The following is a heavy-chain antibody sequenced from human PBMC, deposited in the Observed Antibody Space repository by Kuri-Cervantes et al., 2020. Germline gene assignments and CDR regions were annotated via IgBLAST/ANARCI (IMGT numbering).Heavy chain of an antibody. CDR1: GFYFNNYA. D-gene: IGHD2-2*01. J-gene: IGHJ4*02. CDR2: ISGSGDII. CDR3: AKYLPARMVVGGFDY. V-gene: IGHV3-23*01. Sequence: GGSLRLSCGVSGFYFNNYAMTWVRQAPGKGLEWVSTISGSGDIIYYAESVKGRFTISRDNSKNTLYLQMNSLRVEDTALYYCAKYLPARMVVGGFDYWGQGTLVTVSS.